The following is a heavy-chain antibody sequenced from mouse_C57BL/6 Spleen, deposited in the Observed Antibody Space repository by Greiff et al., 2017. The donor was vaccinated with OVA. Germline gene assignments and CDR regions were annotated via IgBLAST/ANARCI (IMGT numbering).Heavy chain of an antibody. J-gene: IGHJ4*01. V-gene: IGHV3-6*01. CDR2: ISYDGSN. CDR3: AREGYYAMDY. Sequence: DVKLQESGPGLVKPSQSLSLTCSVTGYSITSGYYWNWIRQFPGNKLEWMGYISYDGSNNYNPSLKNRISITRDTSKNQFFLKLNSVTTEDTATYYCAREGYYAMDYWGQGTSVTVSS. CDR1: GYSITSGYY.